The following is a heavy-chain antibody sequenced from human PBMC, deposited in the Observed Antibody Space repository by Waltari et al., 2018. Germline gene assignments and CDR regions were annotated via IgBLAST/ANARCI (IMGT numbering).Heavy chain of an antibody. CDR1: GYSISSGYY. V-gene: IGHV4-38-2*01. CDR3: ARFYGSGSYFDY. J-gene: IGHJ4*02. Sequence: QVQLQESGPGLVKPSETLSLTCAVSGYSISSGYYWGWIRQPPGKGLEWIGSIYHSGSTYYNPSLKSRVTISVDTSKNQFSLKLSSVTAADTAVYYCARFYGSGSYFDYWGQGTLVTASS. CDR2: IYHSGST. D-gene: IGHD3-10*01.